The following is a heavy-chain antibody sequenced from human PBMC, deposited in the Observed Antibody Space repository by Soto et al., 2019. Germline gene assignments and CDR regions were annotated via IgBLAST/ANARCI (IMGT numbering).Heavy chain of an antibody. J-gene: IGHJ4*02. D-gene: IGHD5-12*01. CDR2: IVPIVDTS. CDR1: GGTFSSYA. Sequence: QVQLVQSGAEVRQPASSVKVSCKTSGGTFSSYAISWVRQAPGQGLEWMGGIVPIVDTSTYAQKFQGRVTITAYESTSTVYMELSSLRSDDTAVYYCVRVVAIPGYPDNWGQGTLVTVSS. CDR3: VRVVAIPGYPDN. V-gene: IGHV1-69*12.